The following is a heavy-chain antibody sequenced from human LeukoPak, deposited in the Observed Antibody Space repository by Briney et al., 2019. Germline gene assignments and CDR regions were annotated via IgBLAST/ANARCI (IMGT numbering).Heavy chain of an antibody. Sequence: SETLSLTCTVSGGSISSHYWSWIRQPPGKGLEWIGNIYDSGSTNYSPSLKSRVTISVDTSKSQFSLKLSSVTAADTAVYCCARLSQSYDAFDIWGQGTMVTVSS. CDR1: GGSISSHY. V-gene: IGHV4-59*11. CDR2: IYDSGST. CDR3: ARLSQSYDAFDI. J-gene: IGHJ3*02. D-gene: IGHD3-10*01.